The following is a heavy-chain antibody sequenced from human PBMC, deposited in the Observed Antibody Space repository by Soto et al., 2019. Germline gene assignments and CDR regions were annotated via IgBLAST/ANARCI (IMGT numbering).Heavy chain of an antibody. CDR2: ISSSSNTI. Sequence: EVQLVESGGGLVQPGGSLRLSCAASGFIFSSYSMNWVRQAPGKGLEWVSYISSSSNTIYYADSVKGRFTISRDNAKNSLYLQMNSLRAEDMAVYYCARVEHLPTQGFDPWGQGTLVTVSS. J-gene: IGHJ5*02. V-gene: IGHV3-48*01. CDR1: GFIFSSYS. CDR3: ARVEHLPTQGFDP.